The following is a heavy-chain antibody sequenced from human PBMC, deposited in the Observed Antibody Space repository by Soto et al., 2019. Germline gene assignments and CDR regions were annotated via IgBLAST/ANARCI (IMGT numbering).Heavy chain of an antibody. Sequence: EVQLVESGGGLVQPGGSLRLSCAASGFTFSSYSMNWVRQAPGKGLEWVSYISSSSSTIYYADSVKGRFTISRDNAKNSLYLQMNSLRDEDTAVYYCARDLVVTFGGVIVLKVYYGMDVWGQGITVTVSS. CDR1: GFTFSSYS. V-gene: IGHV3-48*02. CDR3: ARDLVVTFGGVIVLKVYYGMDV. D-gene: IGHD3-16*02. CDR2: ISSSSSTI. J-gene: IGHJ6*02.